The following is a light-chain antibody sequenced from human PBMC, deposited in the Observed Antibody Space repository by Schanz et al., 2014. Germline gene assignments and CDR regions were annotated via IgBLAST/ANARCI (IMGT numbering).Light chain of an antibody. V-gene: IGKV3D-20*02. CDR3: HQRSNWPLT. Sequence: EIVLTQSPATLSLSPGERATLSCRASQTVSSNYLAWYQQKPGQAPRVLIYGASIRATGIPARFSGSGSGTDFTLTISSLEPEDFAVYYCHQRSNWPLTFGGGTKVEIK. CDR1: QTVSSNY. J-gene: IGKJ4*01. CDR2: GAS.